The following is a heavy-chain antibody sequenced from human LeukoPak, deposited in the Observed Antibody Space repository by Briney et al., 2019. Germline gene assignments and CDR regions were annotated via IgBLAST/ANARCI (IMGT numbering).Heavy chain of an antibody. J-gene: IGHJ6*03. V-gene: IGHV3-72*01. CDR3: ARVSAAASRYYYYMDV. CDR1: GFTFSDHY. D-gene: IGHD2-2*01. Sequence: GGSLRLSCAASGFTFSDHYMDWVRQAPGKGLEWVGRTRNKANSYTTEYAASVKGRFTISRDDSKNSLYLQMNSLKTEDTAVYYCARVSAAASRYYYYMDVWGKGTTVTISS. CDR2: TRNKANSYTT.